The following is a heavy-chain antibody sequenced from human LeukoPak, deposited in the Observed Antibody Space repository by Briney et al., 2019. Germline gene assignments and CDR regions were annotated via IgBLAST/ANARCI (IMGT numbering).Heavy chain of an antibody. J-gene: IGHJ6*03. D-gene: IGHD1-26*01. CDR1: GYTFTSYG. CDR2: INPNSGGT. CDR3: ARDLGSRYYYYYMDV. Sequence: ASVKVSCKASGYTFTSYGISWVRQAPGQGLEWMGWINPNSGGTNYAQKFQGRVTMTRDTSISTAYMELSRLRSDDTAVYYCARDLGSRYYYYYMDVWGKGTTVTVSS. V-gene: IGHV1-2*02.